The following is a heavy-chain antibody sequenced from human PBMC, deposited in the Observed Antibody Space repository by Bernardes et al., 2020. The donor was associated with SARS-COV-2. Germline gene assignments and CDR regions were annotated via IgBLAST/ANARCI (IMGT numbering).Heavy chain of an antibody. CDR3: VKEYSSSTSYYYGMDV. CDR1: GFTFSSYG. J-gene: IGHJ6*02. CDR2: IWYDGSNK. Sequence: GGSLRLSCAASGFTFSSYGMHWVRQAPGKGLEWVAVIWYDGSNKYYADSVKGRFTISRDNSKNTLYLQMNSLRAEDTAVYYCVKEYSSSTSYYYGMDVWGQGTTVTVSS. V-gene: IGHV3-33*06. D-gene: IGHD6-6*01.